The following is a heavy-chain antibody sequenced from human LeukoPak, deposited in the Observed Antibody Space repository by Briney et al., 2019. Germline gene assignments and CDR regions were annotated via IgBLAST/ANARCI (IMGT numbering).Heavy chain of an antibody. CDR3: ARESGDGSGSYDY. Sequence: ASVNVSCTASGYTFTVYYIHWVRQAPGQGLEWMGRINPNSGGTNYAQKFQGRVTMTRDTSTSTAYMELSRLRSDDTAVYYCARESGDGSGSYDYWGQGTLATVSS. J-gene: IGHJ4*02. CDR1: GYTFTVYY. D-gene: IGHD3-10*01. CDR2: INPNSGGT. V-gene: IGHV1-2*06.